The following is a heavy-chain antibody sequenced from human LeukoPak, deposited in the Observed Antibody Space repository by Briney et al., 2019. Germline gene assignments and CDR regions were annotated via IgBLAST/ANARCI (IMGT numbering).Heavy chain of an antibody. V-gene: IGHV4-34*01. CDR2: IDHTGST. J-gene: IGHJ5*02. CDR3: ARGLRFHVGSRYWFDL. CDR1: GGTFRGYY. Sequence: PSETLSLTCAVSGGTFRGYYWSWIRPPPGKGLAWIGEIDHTGSTNYNPSLESRVTLSLDTSKNQVPLNLNSLTAADTAVYYSARGLRFHVGSRYWFDLWGQGTLVSVSS. D-gene: IGHD3-10*01.